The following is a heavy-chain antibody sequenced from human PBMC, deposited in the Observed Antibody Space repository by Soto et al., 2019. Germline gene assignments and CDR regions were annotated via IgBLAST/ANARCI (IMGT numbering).Heavy chain of an antibody. CDR2: MNPNSGNT. V-gene: IGHV1-8*01. Sequence: SGKVSCHATRYTFTSYDINWVRQATGQGLEWMGWMNPNSGNTGYAQKFQGRATMTRNTSISTAYMELSRLRSEDTAVYYCARKVLTGYYKRNWFDPWGQGTLVTVS. CDR1: RYTFTSYD. D-gene: IGHD3-9*01. J-gene: IGHJ5*02. CDR3: ARKVLTGYYKRNWFDP.